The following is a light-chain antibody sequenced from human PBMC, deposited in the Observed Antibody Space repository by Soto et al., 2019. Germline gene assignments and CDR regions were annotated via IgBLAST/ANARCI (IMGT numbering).Light chain of an antibody. CDR2: EVS. CDR3: SSYAGSKNF. CDR1: SSDVGGYNY. V-gene: IGLV2-8*01. J-gene: IGLJ2*01. Sequence: ALTQPPSASGSPGQSVTISCTGTSSDVGGYNYVSWYQQRPGKAPRLMIYEVSKRPSGVPDRFSGSKSGNTASLTVSGLQAEDEADYYCSSYAGSKNFFGGGTKLTVL.